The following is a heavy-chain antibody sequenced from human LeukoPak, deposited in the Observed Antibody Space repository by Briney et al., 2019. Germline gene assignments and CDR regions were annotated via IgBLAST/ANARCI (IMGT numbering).Heavy chain of an antibody. CDR2: MNPNSGNT. V-gene: IGHV1-8*01. J-gene: IGHJ4*02. CDR3: ARATPAYYDFWSGYYKYPLFDY. D-gene: IGHD3-3*01. Sequence: ASVKVSCKASGYTFTSYDINWVRQATGQGLEWMGWMNPNSGNTGYAQKFQGRVTMTRNTSISTAYMELSSLRSEDTAVYHCARATPAYYDFWSGYYKYPLFDYWGQGTLVTVSS. CDR1: GYTFTSYD.